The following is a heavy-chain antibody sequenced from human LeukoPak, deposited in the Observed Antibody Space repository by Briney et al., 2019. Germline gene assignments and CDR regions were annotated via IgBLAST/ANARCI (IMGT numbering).Heavy chain of an antibody. CDR1: GFTFSSYA. Sequence: RSGGSLRLSCAASGFTFSSYAMHWVRQAPGKGLEWVAVISYDGSNEYYADSVKGRFTISRDNSKNTLYLQMNSLRAEDTAVYYCAREVGAAAAADYWGQGTLVTVSS. J-gene: IGHJ4*02. V-gene: IGHV3-30-3*01. CDR3: AREVGAAAAADY. D-gene: IGHD6-13*01. CDR2: ISYDGSNE.